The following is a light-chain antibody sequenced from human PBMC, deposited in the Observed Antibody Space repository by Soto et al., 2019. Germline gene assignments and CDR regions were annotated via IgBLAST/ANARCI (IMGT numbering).Light chain of an antibody. V-gene: IGLV2-8*01. CDR2: EVS. CDR1: SSDVGGYNY. Sequence: QSALTQPPSASGSPGQSVTISCTGTSSDVGGYNYVSWYQQHAGKAPKLMIYEVSKRPSGVPDRFSGSKSGNTASLTVSGLQAEDEADYYCLSYAGNNKVIFGGGTKLTVL. J-gene: IGLJ2*01. CDR3: LSYAGNNKVI.